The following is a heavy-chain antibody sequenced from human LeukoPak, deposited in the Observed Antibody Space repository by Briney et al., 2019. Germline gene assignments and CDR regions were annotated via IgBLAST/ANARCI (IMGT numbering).Heavy chain of an antibody. D-gene: IGHD1-26*01. CDR3: ARGGLSGSYYDYFHH. CDR2: INPNSGST. J-gene: IGHJ1*01. CDR1: GYTFTGYY. V-gene: IGHV1-2*02. Sequence: ASVKVSCKASGYTFTGYYIHWVRQAPGQGLEWMGWINPNSGSTNYAQKFQGRVTMTRDTSISTAYMELSRLRSDDTAVFYRARGGLSGSYYDYFHHWGQGTLVTVSS.